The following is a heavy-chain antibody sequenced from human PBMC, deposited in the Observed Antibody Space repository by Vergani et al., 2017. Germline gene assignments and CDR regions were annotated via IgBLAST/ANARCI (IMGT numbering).Heavy chain of an antibody. CDR3: TRQPQEGASGPPSVPT. CDR1: GFTFSTFN. V-gene: IGHV4-59*08. J-gene: IGHJ4*02. D-gene: IGHD5-12*01. CDR2: IYHSGST. Sequence: ESGGGLVQPGGSIRLSCFGSGFTFSTFNMHWVRQIPGKGLEWIGSIYHSGSTHYNPSLKSRVTISVDTSKNDFSLKVTSVTAADTAVYYCTRQPQEGASGPPSVPTWGQGISVIVSS.